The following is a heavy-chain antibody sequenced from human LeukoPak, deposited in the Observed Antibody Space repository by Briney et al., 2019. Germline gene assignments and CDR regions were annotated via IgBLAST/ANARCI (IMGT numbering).Heavy chain of an antibody. J-gene: IGHJ4*02. V-gene: IGHV1-2*02. CDR2: INPNSGGT. CDR3: ARVPNWGLYYFDY. D-gene: IGHD7-27*01. CDR1: GYTFTGYY. Sequence: ASVKVSCKASGYTFTGYYMHWVRQAPGQGLEWMGWINPNSGGTNYAQKFQGRVTMTRDTSISTAYMELSRLRSEDTAVYYCARVPNWGLYYFDYWGQGTLVTVSS.